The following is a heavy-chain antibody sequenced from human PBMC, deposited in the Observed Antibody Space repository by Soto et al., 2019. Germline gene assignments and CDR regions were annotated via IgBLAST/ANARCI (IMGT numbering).Heavy chain of an antibody. CDR3: SSAWSNFDH. D-gene: IGHD2-8*02. Sequence: EVQLVESGGGLVNPGGSLRLSCATSGFTFSSFNMNWVRQAPGKGLEWVSSISSGGSYMYYADSVKDRFTISRDDAKASLYLQMNSLRAEDTAMYYCSSAWSNFDHWGQGTLVTVSS. CDR2: ISSGGSYM. CDR1: GFTFSSFN. J-gene: IGHJ4*02. V-gene: IGHV3-21*06.